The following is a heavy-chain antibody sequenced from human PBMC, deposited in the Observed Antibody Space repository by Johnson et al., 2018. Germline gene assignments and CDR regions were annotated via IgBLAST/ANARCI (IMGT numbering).Heavy chain of an antibody. J-gene: IGHJ4*02. D-gene: IGHD3-16*01. V-gene: IGHV3-74*03. Sequence: VQLQESGGALVQPGGSLRLSCAASGFTFSSYWMHWVRQAPGKGLLWVSRINTDGSSTTYADSVNGRFTISRDNAKNTVFLQMTSLRAEDTAVYYCARDGFWGGSYCGQGTLVTASS. CDR1: GFTFSSYW. CDR3: ARDGFWGGSY. CDR2: INTDGSST.